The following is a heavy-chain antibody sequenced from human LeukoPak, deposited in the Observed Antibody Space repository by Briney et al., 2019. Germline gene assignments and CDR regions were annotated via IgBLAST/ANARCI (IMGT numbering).Heavy chain of an antibody. V-gene: IGHV4-4*07. D-gene: IGHD6-13*01. CDR3: ARVYTGSSWDYYYYMDV. J-gene: IGHJ6*03. CDR2: IYTSGST. Sequence: SETLSLTCTVSGGYISSYYWSWIRQPAGKGLEWIGRIYTSGSTNYNPSLKRRVTMSVDTSKNQFSLKLSSVTAADTAVYYCARVYTGSSWDYYYYMDVWGKGTTVTVSS. CDR1: GGYISSYY.